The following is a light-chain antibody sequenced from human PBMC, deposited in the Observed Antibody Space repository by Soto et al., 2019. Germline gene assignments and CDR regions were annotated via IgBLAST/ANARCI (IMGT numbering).Light chain of an antibody. CDR3: SSYTSSFYV. J-gene: IGLJ1*01. CDR2: DVS. Sequence: QSVLTQPASVSGSPGQSITISCTGTSSDVGGYNYVSWYQQHPGKAPKLMIYDVSNRPSGVSNRFSGSKSGNTASLTISGLQSDFEDEYYCSSYTSSFYVSGTGSKVP. CDR1: SSDVGGYNY. V-gene: IGLV2-14*01.